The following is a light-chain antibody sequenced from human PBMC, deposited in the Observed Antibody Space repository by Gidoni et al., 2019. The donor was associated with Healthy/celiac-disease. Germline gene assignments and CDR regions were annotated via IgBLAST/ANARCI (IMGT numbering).Light chain of an antibody. J-gene: IGLJ1*01. Sequence: QSVLTQPPSASGTPGHRVTISCSGSSPNIGSNTVNWYQQLPGTAPKLLIYSNNQRPSGVPDRFSGSKSGTSASLAISGLQSEDEADYYCAAWDDSLNAFYVFGTGTKVTVL. CDR3: AAWDDSLNAFYV. CDR2: SNN. CDR1: SPNIGSNT. V-gene: IGLV1-44*01.